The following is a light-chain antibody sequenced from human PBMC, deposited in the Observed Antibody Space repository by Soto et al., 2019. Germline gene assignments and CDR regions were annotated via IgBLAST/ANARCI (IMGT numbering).Light chain of an antibody. J-gene: IGKJ1*01. Sequence: DIQMTQSPSTLSASVGDRVTITSRASQSISSSLAWYQQKPGKAPKLLIYKASSLESGVPSRFSGSGSGTEFTLTISSAQPDDFATYYCQQYNSYWTFGQGTKVEIK. CDR1: QSISSS. CDR3: QQYNSYWT. V-gene: IGKV1-5*03. CDR2: KAS.